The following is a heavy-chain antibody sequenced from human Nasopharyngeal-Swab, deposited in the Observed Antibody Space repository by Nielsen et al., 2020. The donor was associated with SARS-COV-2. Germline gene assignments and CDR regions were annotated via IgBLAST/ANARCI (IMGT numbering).Heavy chain of an antibody. Sequence: SVKVSCKASGDTFTRYGFSWVRQAPGQGLEWMGGLIPIFGTATYAQKFQGRVTITADESRSTVYMELRSLRSEDTAVYYCARDGSSSGWSNWFDPWGRGTLVTV. D-gene: IGHD6-19*01. J-gene: IGHJ5*02. V-gene: IGHV1-69*13. CDR2: LIPIFGTA. CDR3: ARDGSSSGWSNWFDP. CDR1: GDTFTRYG.